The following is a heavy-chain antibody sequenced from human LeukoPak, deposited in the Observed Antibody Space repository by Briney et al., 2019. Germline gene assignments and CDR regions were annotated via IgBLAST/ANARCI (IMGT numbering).Heavy chain of an antibody. Sequence: GGTLRLSCAASGFTFSTYGMSWVRQAPGKGLEWVSAISGSGGSTYYADSVKGRFTISRDNSKNTLYLQMNSLRAEDTAVYYCAKDDIVVVVAATPDAFDIWGQGTMVTVSS. V-gene: IGHV3-23*01. CDR2: ISGSGGST. CDR1: GFTFSTYG. D-gene: IGHD2-15*01. J-gene: IGHJ3*02. CDR3: AKDDIVVVVAATPDAFDI.